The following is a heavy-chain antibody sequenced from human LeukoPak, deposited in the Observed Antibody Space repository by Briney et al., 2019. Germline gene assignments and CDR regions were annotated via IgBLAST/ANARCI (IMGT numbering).Heavy chain of an antibody. V-gene: IGHV1-69*06. CDR1: GYTFTSYY. CDR3: ARVTVTTRVDYYYYYMDV. CDR2: IIPIFGTA. Sequence: ASVKVSCKASGYTFTSYYMHWVRQAPGQGLEWMGGIIPIFGTANYAQKFQGRVTITADKSTSTAYMELSSLRSEDTAVYYCARVTVTTRVDYYYYYMDVWGKGTTVTVSS. J-gene: IGHJ6*03. D-gene: IGHD4-17*01.